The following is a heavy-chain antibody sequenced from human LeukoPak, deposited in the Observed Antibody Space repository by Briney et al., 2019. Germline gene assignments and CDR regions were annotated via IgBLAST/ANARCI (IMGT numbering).Heavy chain of an antibody. CDR3: ARDSYHYDSSGYYPNWFDP. J-gene: IGHJ5*02. D-gene: IGHD3-22*01. CDR1: GYTFTGYY. CDR2: INPNSGGT. V-gene: IGHV1-2*02. Sequence: EASVKVSCKASGYTFTGYYMHWVRQAPGQGLEWMGWINPNSGGTNYAQKFQGRVTMTRDTSISTAYMEPSRLRSDDTAVYYYARDSYHYDSSGYYPNWFDPWGQGTLVTVSS.